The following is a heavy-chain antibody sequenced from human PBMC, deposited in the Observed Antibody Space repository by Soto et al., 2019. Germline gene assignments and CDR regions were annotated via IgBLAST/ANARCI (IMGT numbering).Heavy chain of an antibody. CDR3: ARDKGDTMVRGVAIGTYFDY. J-gene: IGHJ4*02. CDR1: GYTFTSYY. V-gene: IGHV1-46*01. D-gene: IGHD3-10*01. CDR2: INPSGGST. Sequence: ASVKVSCKASGYTFTSYYMHWVRQAPGQGLEWMGIINPSGGSTSYAQKFQGRVTMTRDTSTSTVYMELSSLRSEDTAVYYCARDKGDTMVRGVAIGTYFDYWGQGTLVTVSS.